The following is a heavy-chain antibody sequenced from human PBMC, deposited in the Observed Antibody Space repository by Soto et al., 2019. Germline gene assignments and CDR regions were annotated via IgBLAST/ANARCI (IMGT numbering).Heavy chain of an antibody. CDR1: GGTFSSYT. D-gene: IGHD3-3*01. V-gene: IGHV1-69*02. CDR3: ARGGGITIFGVVPSPNWFDP. J-gene: IGHJ5*02. Sequence: QVQLVQSGAEVKKPGSSVKVSCKASGGTFSSYTISWVRQAPGQGLEWMGRIIPILGIANYAQKFQGRVTITADKSKSTAYMELSSLSSEDTAVYYCARGGGITIFGVVPSPNWFDPWGKGTLVTVSS. CDR2: IIPILGIA.